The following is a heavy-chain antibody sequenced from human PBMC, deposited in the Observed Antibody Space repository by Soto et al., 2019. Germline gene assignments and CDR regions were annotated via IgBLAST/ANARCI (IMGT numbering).Heavy chain of an antibody. CDR2: INPSGDIT. J-gene: IGHJ4*02. Sequence: EEQLLASGGGLVQPGGSLRLSCAASGLTFSRYAMSWVRQAPGKGLEWVSIINPSGDITYYGDSVKGRFTISRDNSKNTLSLQMNSLRAEDTAVYYCAKSLRPSALTTYYLAYRGQGTLVTVSS. CDR3: AKSLRPSALTTYYLAY. D-gene: IGHD4-17*01. V-gene: IGHV3-23*01. CDR1: GLTFSRYA.